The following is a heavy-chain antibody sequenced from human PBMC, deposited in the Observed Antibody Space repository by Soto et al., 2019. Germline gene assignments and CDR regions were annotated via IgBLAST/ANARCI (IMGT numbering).Heavy chain of an antibody. J-gene: IGHJ1*01. Sequence: QLQLQESGSGLVKPSQTLSLTCAVSGGSISSSGYSWSWIRQPPGKGLEWIGYIYHSGGTYYTPSLKSRVTISVDGSKNQFSPGLSSVTAADTAVYYCVRGHEAEYFQHWGQGTLVTVSS. CDR2: IYHSGGT. CDR1: GGSISSSGYS. V-gene: IGHV4-30-2*01. CDR3: VRGHEAEYFQH.